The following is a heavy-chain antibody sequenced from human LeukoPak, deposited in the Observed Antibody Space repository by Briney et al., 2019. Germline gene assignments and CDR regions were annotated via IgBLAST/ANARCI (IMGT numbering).Heavy chain of an antibody. J-gene: IGHJ3*02. V-gene: IGHV3-53*04. CDR2: TYSGGST. CDR1: GFTVSSNY. Sequence: GGSLRLSCAASGFTVSSNYMSWVRQAPGKGLEWVSVTYSGGSTYYADSVKGRFTISRHNSKNTLYLQMNSLRAEDTAVYYCTSSGSDDAFDIWGQGTMVTVSS. CDR3: TSSGSDDAFDI. D-gene: IGHD5-12*01.